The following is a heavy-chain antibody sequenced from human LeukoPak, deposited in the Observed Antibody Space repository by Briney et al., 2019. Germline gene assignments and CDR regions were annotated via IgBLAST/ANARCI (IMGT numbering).Heavy chain of an antibody. CDR1: VFTFDDVG. CDR3: ARDYSDSSGYYFSGMAS. CDR2: INWNGVIT. Sequence: GGSLRLSCTASVFTFDDVGMSWVRQAPGKGLEWVSGINWNGVITAYTDSVKGRFTISRDNAKNSLYLQMNSLRAEDTALYYCARDYSDSSGYYFSGMASWGQGTLVTVSS. D-gene: IGHD3-22*01. J-gene: IGHJ4*02. V-gene: IGHV3-20*04.